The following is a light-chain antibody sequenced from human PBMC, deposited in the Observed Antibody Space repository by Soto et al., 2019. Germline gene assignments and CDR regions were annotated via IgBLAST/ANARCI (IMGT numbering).Light chain of an antibody. V-gene: IGKV3-20*01. CDR2: GAS. CDR1: QSVSSN. Sequence: EIVMTQSPATLSVSPGERATLSCRASQSVSSNLAWYQQKRGQAPRLLIYGASSRATGIPDRFSGSGSGTDFTLTISRLEPEDFAVYYCQQYGSSPPETFGQGTKVDIK. J-gene: IGKJ1*01. CDR3: QQYGSSPPET.